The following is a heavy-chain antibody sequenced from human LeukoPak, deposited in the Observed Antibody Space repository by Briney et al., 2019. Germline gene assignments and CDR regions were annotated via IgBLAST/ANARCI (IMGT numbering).Heavy chain of an antibody. CDR1: GYTFTSYG. V-gene: IGHV1-2*02. CDR3: ARDPLVVQWLVHRGGLLDY. Sequence: ASVKVSCKASGYTFTSYGISWVRQAPGQGLEWMGWINPNSGGTNYAQKFQGRVTMTRDTSISTAYMELSRLRSDDTAVYCCARDPLVVQWLVHRGGLLDYWGQGTLVTVSS. D-gene: IGHD6-19*01. J-gene: IGHJ4*02. CDR2: INPNSGGT.